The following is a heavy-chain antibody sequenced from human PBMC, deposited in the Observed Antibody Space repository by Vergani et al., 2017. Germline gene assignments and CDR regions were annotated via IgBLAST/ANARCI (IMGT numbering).Heavy chain of an antibody. CDR3: AREMIVVYLNPYYFDY. J-gene: IGHJ4*02. V-gene: IGHV3-7*01. CDR2: IKQDGSEK. Sequence: EVQLVESGGGLVQPGGSLRLSCAASGFTFSSYWMSWVRQAPGKGLEWVANIKQDGSEKYYVDSVKCRFTISRDNAKNSLYLQMNSLRAEDTAVYYCAREMIVVYLNPYYFDYWGQGTLVTVSS. CDR1: GFTFSSYW. D-gene: IGHD3-22*01.